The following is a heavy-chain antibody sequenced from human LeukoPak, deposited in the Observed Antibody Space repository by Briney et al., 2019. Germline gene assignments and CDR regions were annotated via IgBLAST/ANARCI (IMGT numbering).Heavy chain of an antibody. CDR3: AKAWIQLWSNSFDY. Sequence: GGSLRLSCAASGFTFSSYEMNWVRQAPGKGLEWVSYISSSGSTIYYADSVKGRFTISRDNAKNSLYLQMNSLRAEDTAVYYCAKAWIQLWSNSFDYWGQGTLVTVSS. CDR1: GFTFSSYE. V-gene: IGHV3-48*03. J-gene: IGHJ4*02. CDR2: ISSSGSTI. D-gene: IGHD5-18*01.